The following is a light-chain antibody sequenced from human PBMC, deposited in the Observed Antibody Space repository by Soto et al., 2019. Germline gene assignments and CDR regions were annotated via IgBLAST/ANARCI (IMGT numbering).Light chain of an antibody. CDR3: CSYAGSSPV. CDR1: SSDVGSYNL. V-gene: IGLV2-23*01. J-gene: IGLJ2*01. CDR2: EGS. Sequence: QPVLTQPASVSGSPGQSITISCTGTSSDVGSYNLVSWYQQHPGKAPKLMIYEGSKRPSGVSNRFSGSKSGNTASLTISGLQPEDEADYYCCSYAGSSPVFGGGTKLTVL.